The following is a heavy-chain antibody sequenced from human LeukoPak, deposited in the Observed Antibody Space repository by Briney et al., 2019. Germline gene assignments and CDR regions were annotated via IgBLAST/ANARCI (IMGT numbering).Heavy chain of an antibody. CDR1: GGSISSYY. Sequence: WETLSLTCTVSGGSISSYYWSWIRQPTGKGLEWIGYIYYSGSTNYNPSLKSRVTISVDTSKNQFSLKLSSVTAADTAVYYCARDRGGYDYDYWGQGTLVTVSS. J-gene: IGHJ4*02. V-gene: IGHV4-59*01. D-gene: IGHD5-12*01. CDR3: ARDRGGYDYDY. CDR2: IYYSGST.